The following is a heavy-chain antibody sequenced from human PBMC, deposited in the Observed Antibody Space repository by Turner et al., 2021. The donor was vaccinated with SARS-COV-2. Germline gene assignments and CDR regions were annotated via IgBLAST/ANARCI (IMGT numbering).Heavy chain of an antibody. CDR3: ARLMDTAMDYYGMDV. Sequence: QLQLQESGPCLFKSSEILSLTCTVPARSISSSTYYWGGNRQPPGKGLEWMGNIYYSGSTYDNPSLKSRVTRSVKTSKNEFSLKLSSVTAAGTAVYYCARLMDTAMDYYGMDVWGQGTTVTVSS. CDR2: IYYSGST. D-gene: IGHD5-18*01. CDR1: ARSISSSTYY. V-gene: IGHV4-39*01. J-gene: IGHJ6*02.